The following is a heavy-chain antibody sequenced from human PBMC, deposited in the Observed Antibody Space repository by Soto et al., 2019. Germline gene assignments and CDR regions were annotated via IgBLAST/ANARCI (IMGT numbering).Heavy chain of an antibody. V-gene: IGHV3-21*01. CDR1: GFNFFTYN. CDR2: ISSSGRYI. Sequence: EVQLVDSGGGLVKPGGSLRLSCAASGFNFFTYNMNWVRQAPGRGLEWVSFISSSGRYIYYADSVKGRFTISRDNARNSVNLQVNSLRVEDTAVYYCARDREATAGTNAFDIWGQGTTVTVSS. D-gene: IGHD6-13*01. J-gene: IGHJ3*02. CDR3: ARDREATAGTNAFDI.